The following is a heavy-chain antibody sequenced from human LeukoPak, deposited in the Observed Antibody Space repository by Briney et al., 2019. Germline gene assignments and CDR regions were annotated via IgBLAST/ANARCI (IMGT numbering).Heavy chain of an antibody. CDR3: ARRTYGGYYGY. V-gene: IGHV4-34*01. J-gene: IGHJ4*02. Sequence: KPSETLSLTCAVYGGSFSGYYWSWIRQPPGKGLEWIGEINHSGSTNYNPSLKSRVTISVDTSKNQFSLKLSSVTAADTAVYYCARRTYGGYYGYWGQGTLVTVSS. CDR1: GGSFSGYY. CDR2: INHSGST. D-gene: IGHD4/OR15-4a*01.